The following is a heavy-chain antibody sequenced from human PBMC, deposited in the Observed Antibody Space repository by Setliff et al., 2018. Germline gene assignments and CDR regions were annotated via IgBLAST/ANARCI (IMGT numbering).Heavy chain of an antibody. D-gene: IGHD3-3*01. CDR1: GGSLNTYY. Sequence: SETLSLTCTVSGGSLNTYYWSWIRQPAGKELEWIGRINTSGTTRYNPSLRCRATLSVDESMNRFSLNLNSVTAADTAVYYCAGGLPGDYDFNCFDTWGQGALVTVSS. CDR2: INTSGTT. V-gene: IGHV4-4*07. J-gene: IGHJ5*02. CDR3: AGGLPGDYDFNCFDT.